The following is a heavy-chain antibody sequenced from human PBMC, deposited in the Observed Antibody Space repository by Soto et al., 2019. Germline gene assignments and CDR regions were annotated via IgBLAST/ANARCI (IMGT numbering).Heavy chain of an antibody. D-gene: IGHD2-8*01. J-gene: IGHJ4*02. CDR2: ISGGGDTT. Sequence: PGGSLRLSCAASGFTFSSYGISWIRLSPGKGLEWVSVISGGGDTTYYTPSVKGRFTISRDDFRNTLYLQMNSLRTEDTAIYYCAKLMDFFVLPAGILDYWGPGTLVTVSS. V-gene: IGHV3-23*01. CDR1: GFTFSSYG. CDR3: AKLMDFFVLPAGILDY.